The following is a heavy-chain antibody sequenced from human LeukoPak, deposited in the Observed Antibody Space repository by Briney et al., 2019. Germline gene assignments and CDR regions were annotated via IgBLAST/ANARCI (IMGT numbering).Heavy chain of an antibody. CDR1: GFSFSSYT. CDR3: ARDFGAYVDATMVYVGRFDS. D-gene: IGHD5-18*01. Sequence: GGSLRRSCAASGFSFSSYTMIWVRQAPGKGLEWVSGISSTSTYIYHADSMEGRFTISRDNAKNSLYLQMTSLRAEDTAVYFCARDFGAYVDATMVYVGRFDSWGQGTLVTVSS. V-gene: IGHV3-21*01. J-gene: IGHJ4*02. CDR2: ISSTSTYI.